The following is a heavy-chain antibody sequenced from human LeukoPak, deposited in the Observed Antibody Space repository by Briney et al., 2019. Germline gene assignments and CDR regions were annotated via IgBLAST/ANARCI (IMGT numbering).Heavy chain of an antibody. J-gene: IGHJ4*02. CDR2: FYARGST. CDR3: ARDRGYSYGYRAKYYFDY. D-gene: IGHD5-18*01. Sequence: PSETLSLTCTVSGGSISNYYWNWIRQPAGKGLEWIGRFYARGSTNYNPSLKSRVTISVDTSKNQFSLKLSSVTAADTAVYYCARDRGYSYGYRAKYYFDYWGQGTLVTVSS. CDR1: GGSISNYY. V-gene: IGHV4-4*07.